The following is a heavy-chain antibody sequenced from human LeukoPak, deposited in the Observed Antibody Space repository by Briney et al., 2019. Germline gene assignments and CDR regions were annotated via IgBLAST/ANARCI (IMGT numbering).Heavy chain of an antibody. CDR2: IYTRGST. V-gene: IGHV4-4*07. CDR1: GVSINNYD. Sequence: SETLCLTCTVSGVSINNYDWSWIRQPAGKGLEWIGRIYTRGSTNYNPSLKSRVTMSVDTSKNQFSLKLSSVTAADTAVYYCARGRYCSADICSGGDAFDIWGQGTMVSVSS. J-gene: IGHJ3*02. CDR3: ARGRYCSADICSGGDAFDI. D-gene: IGHD2-15*01.